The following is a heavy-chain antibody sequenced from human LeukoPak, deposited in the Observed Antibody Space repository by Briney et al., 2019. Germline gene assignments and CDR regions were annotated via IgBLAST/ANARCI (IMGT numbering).Heavy chain of an antibody. CDR1: AFTFSSYA. CDR2: ISGGGGTT. D-gene: IGHD4-17*01. J-gene: IGHJ4*02. Sequence: PGGSLRLSCTASAFTFSSYAMSWVRQAPGKGLEWVSTISGGGGTTYYADSVKGRFTISRDNSKNTLYLQMKSLRDEDTAIYYCARDYGDLPARVPYFDYWGQGTLVTVSS. V-gene: IGHV3-23*01. CDR3: ARDYGDLPARVPYFDY.